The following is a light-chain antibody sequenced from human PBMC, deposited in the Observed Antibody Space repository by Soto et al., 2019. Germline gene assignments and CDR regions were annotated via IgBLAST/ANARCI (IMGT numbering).Light chain of an antibody. CDR1: QSVSSN. V-gene: IGKV3-11*01. Sequence: EIVMTQSPATLSVSPGERATLSFSASQSVSSNLAWYQQKPGQAPRLLIYGASIRATGIPARFSGSGSGTDFTLTISSLEPEDFAVYYCQQRSNWPPWTFGQGTKVDIK. J-gene: IGKJ1*01. CDR3: QQRSNWPPWT. CDR2: GAS.